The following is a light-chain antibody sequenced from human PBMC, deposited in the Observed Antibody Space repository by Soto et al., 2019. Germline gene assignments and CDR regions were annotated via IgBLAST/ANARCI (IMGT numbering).Light chain of an antibody. CDR2: DVS. Sequence: VLTPSPATLSLSPXXXXXXXXXXSENVRTFVDWYQQKPGQPPRLLIYDVSNRXTGIPARFSGSGSGTDFTLTITSLEPEDFAVYFCHQRYNWPRVTFGQGTRLEIK. CDR1: ENVRTF. J-gene: IGKJ5*01. CDR3: HQRYNWPRVT. V-gene: IGKV3-11*01.